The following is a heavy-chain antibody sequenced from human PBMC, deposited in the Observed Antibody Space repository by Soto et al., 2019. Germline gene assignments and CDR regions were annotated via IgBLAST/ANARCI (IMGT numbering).Heavy chain of an antibody. V-gene: IGHV1-69*12. J-gene: IGHJ6*02. CDR1: GGTFSTAA. CDR2: IMPIFRTA. D-gene: IGHD3-3*02. CDR3: ARDQDRPQLGGNYYYIMDV. Sequence: QVQVEQSGAEVKKPGSSVKVSCKASGGTFSTAAISWVRQAPGQGLEWMGGIMPIFRTADYAQKFQGRVTITADESTSTACLELMSLSSEYTAIYYCARDQDRPQLGGNYYYIMDVWGQGTTVTVSS.